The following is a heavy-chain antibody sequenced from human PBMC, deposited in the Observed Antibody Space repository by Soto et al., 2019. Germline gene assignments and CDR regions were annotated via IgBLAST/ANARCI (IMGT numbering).Heavy chain of an antibody. Sequence: QVQLVESGGGVVQPGRSLRLSCAASGFTFSSYGMHWVRQAPGKGLEWVAVISYDGSNKYYADSVKGRFTISRDNSKNTLYLQMNSLRAEDTAVYYCARDRSSGWYVEYFQHWGQGTLVTVSS. CDR1: GFTFSSYG. V-gene: IGHV3-30*03. CDR2: ISYDGSNK. D-gene: IGHD6-19*01. CDR3: ARDRSSGWYVEYFQH. J-gene: IGHJ1*01.